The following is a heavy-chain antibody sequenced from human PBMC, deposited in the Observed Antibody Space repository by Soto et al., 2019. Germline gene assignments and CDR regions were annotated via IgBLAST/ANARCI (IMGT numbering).Heavy chain of an antibody. V-gene: IGHV1-2*04. CDR3: ARVAREYYYDSSGYLHAFDI. J-gene: IGHJ3*02. CDR2: INPNSGGT. Sequence: QVQLVQSGAEVKKPGASVKVSCKASGYTFTGYYMHWVRQAPGQGLEWMGWINPNSGGTNYAQKCQGWVTMTRDTSISTAYMELSRLRSDDTAVYYCARVAREYYYDSSGYLHAFDIWGQGTMVTVSS. D-gene: IGHD3-22*01. CDR1: GYTFTGYY.